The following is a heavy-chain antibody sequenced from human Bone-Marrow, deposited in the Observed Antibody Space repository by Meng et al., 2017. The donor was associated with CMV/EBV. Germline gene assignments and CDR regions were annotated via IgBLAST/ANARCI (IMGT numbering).Heavy chain of an antibody. V-gene: IGHV3-74*03. Sequence: VQLVGSGGGLVQPGGSLRLSCAVSGFTLRRYWMHWVRQAPGKGLEWVSRIDSDGRDITYADSVRVRFTISRDDAKNTLYLQMNSLRVEDTAVYYCARGVAESLGWEMGYWGQGTLVTVSS. CDR3: ARGVAESLGWEMGY. CDR1: GFTLRRYW. D-gene: IGHD1-26*01. CDR2: IDSDGRDI. J-gene: IGHJ4*02.